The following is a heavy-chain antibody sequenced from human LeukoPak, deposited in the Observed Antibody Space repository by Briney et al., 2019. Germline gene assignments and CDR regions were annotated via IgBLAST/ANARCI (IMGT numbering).Heavy chain of an antibody. CDR1: GRSLSSYY. CDR2: IYYSGST. CDR3: AIAIELRYFDWLWTSKYYFDY. J-gene: IGHJ4*02. D-gene: IGHD3-9*01. V-gene: IGHV4-59*08. Sequence: SETLSLTCTVPGRSLSSYYWSWIRQPPGKGLEWIGYIYYSGSTNYSPSLKSRLTISVDTSKNQFSLKLSYVTAADTAVYYCAIAIELRYFDWLWTSKYYFDYWGQGTLVTVSS.